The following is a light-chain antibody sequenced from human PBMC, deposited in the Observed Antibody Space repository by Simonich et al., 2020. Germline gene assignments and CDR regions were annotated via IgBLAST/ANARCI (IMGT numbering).Light chain of an antibody. CDR1: QSVLYSSNNKTY. V-gene: IGKV4-1*01. Sequence: DIVMTQSPDSLAVSLGERATINCKSSQSVLYSSNNKTYLAWYQQKPGQPPKMLIYWASTRESGVPDRFRGSGSGTDFTLPISSLQAEDVAVYYCQQYYSTPWTFGQGTKVEIK. CDR3: QQYYSTPWT. CDR2: WAS. J-gene: IGKJ1*01.